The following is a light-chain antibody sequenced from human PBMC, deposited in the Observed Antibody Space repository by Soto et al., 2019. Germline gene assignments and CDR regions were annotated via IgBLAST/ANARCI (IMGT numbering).Light chain of an antibody. J-gene: IGLJ2*01. Sequence: QSVLTQPPSASASLGASVTLTCTLSSGYSNYKVDWYQQRPGKGPRFVMRVGTGGIVGSKGDGIPDRFSVLGSGLNRYLTNKNIQEEDESDYHCGADHGSGSNFVKVFGGGTKVTVL. V-gene: IGLV9-49*01. CDR1: SGYSNYK. CDR2: VGTGGIVG. CDR3: GADHGSGSNFVKV.